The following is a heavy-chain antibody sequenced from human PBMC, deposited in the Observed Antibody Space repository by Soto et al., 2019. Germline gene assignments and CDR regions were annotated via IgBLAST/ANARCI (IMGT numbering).Heavy chain of an antibody. CDR2: MYSGGTT. CDR3: AKWRPPGVDY. V-gene: IGHV3-53*01. Sequence: EVQLVESGGGLIQPGGSLRLSCVASGFNLSSYYMSWVRQAPGEGLEWVSVMYSGGTTYYADSVKGRFVISRDISKNTLYLQMNYLRAEDTAVYYCAKWRPPGVDYWGQGTLVTVSS. CDR1: GFNLSSYY. J-gene: IGHJ4*02. D-gene: IGHD2-8*01.